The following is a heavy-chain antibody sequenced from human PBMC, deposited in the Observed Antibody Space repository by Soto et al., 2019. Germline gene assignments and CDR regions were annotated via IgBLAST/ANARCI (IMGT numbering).Heavy chain of an antibody. CDR2: IKSKTDGGTT. Sequence: EVQLVESGGGLVKPGGSLRLSCAVSGFTLTNVWMNWVRQAPGKGLEWVGRIKSKTDGGTTDYAAPVKGRFTISRDDSKNTLHLQMNSLKTEDTAVYYCSHGYGQYFDSWGQGTLVTVSS. D-gene: IGHD5-18*01. J-gene: IGHJ4*02. CDR1: GFTLTNVW. CDR3: SHGYGQYFDS. V-gene: IGHV3-15*07.